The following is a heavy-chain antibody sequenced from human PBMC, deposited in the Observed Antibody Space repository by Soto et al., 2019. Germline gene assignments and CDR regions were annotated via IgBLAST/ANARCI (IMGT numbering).Heavy chain of an antibody. Sequence: ASVKVSCKASGYTFTGYYMHWVRQAPGQGLEWMGWINPNSGGTNYAQKFQGRVTMTRDTSISTAYMELSRLRSDDTAVYCCARGIAVAGPFDYWGQGTLVTVSS. CDR3: ARGIAVAGPFDY. CDR2: INPNSGGT. V-gene: IGHV1-2*02. D-gene: IGHD6-19*01. J-gene: IGHJ4*02. CDR1: GYTFTGYY.